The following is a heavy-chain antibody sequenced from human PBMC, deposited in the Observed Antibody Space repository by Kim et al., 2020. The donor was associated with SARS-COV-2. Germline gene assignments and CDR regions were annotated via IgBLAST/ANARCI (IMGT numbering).Heavy chain of an antibody. CDR3: ARSAGPYDYYFDY. D-gene: IGHD3-16*01. V-gene: IGHV5-51*01. J-gene: IGHJ4*02. Sequence: RYSPSFQGQVTISADKSTTTAYLQWSSLKASDTAMYYCARSAGPYDYYFDYWGQGTLVTVSS.